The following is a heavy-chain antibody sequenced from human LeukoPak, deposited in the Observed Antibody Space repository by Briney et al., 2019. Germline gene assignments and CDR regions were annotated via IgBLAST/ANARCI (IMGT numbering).Heavy chain of an antibody. J-gene: IGHJ6*04. V-gene: IGHV1-18*01. CDR2: ISTYNGYA. CDR3: ARNSSDWYGYMDV. Sequence: ASVKVSCTASGYTFTIYGISWVRQAPGQGLEWMGWISTYNGYANYVQKFQGRVIMTTETSTNTAYMELRSLRSDDTAVYYCARNSSDWYGYMDVWGKGTTVTVSS. CDR1: GYTFTIYG. D-gene: IGHD6-19*01.